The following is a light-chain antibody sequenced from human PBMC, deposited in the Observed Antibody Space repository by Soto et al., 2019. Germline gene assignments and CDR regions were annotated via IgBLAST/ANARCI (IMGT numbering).Light chain of an antibody. CDR2: RNN. Sequence: QSVLTHPPSASGTPGQRVTISCSGSSSNIGSNSVYWYQQLPRTAPKLLIFRNNQRPSEVPDRCSGSKSGTSAALAISGLRSEDEAEYYCAAWDDRLSGGVFGGGTKLPVL. CDR3: AAWDDRLSGGV. V-gene: IGLV1-47*01. J-gene: IGLJ2*01. CDR1: SSNIGSNS.